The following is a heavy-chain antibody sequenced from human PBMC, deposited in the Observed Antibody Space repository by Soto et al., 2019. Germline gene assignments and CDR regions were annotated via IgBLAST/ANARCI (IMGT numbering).Heavy chain of an antibody. Sequence: GESLKISCKASGYRFTSNWIGWVRQMPGKGLEWMAIIQPGDSDTKYSPAFQGQVTISADNSKNTLFLQMSSLRAEDTAIYYCATRTYSGALHGHADVDVWGQGTTVTVSS. V-gene: IGHV5-51*01. CDR1: GYRFTSNW. CDR3: ATRTYSGALHGHADVDV. J-gene: IGHJ6*02. D-gene: IGHD2-21*01. CDR2: IQPGDSDT.